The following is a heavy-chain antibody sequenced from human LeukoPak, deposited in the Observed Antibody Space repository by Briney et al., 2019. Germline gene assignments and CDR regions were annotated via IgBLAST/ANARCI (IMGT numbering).Heavy chain of an antibody. Sequence: ASVKVSCKASGYTFTGYYMHWVRQAPGQGLEWMGIINPSGASTSYAQKFQGRVTMTRDTSTSTVYMELSSLRSEDTAVYYCARSPPVGDFWSGYYWFDYWGQGTLVTVSS. D-gene: IGHD3-3*01. CDR3: ARSPPVGDFWSGYYWFDY. CDR2: INPSGAST. V-gene: IGHV1-46*01. J-gene: IGHJ4*02. CDR1: GYTFTGYY.